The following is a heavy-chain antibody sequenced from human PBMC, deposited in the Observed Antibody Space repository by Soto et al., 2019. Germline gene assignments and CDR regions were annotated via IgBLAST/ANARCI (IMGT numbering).Heavy chain of an antibody. V-gene: IGHV3-9*01. CDR1: GFNFDDYT. D-gene: IGHD3-22*01. CDR3: AKDKGAYFYDTTGYLDH. J-gene: IGHJ4*02. Sequence: PRLSCVVSGFNFDDYTMHWVRQVPGKGLEWVSGITWQSEIVDYADSVKGRFTISRDNAKMSLYLQMNSLRPEDTAFYYCAKDKGAYFYDTTGYLDHWGQGALVTASS. CDR2: ITWQSEIV.